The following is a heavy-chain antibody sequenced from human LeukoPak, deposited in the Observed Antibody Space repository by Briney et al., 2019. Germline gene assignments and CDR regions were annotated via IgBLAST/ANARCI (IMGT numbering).Heavy chain of an antibody. CDR1: GGSFSGYY. CDR2: INHSGST. Sequence: PSETLSLTCAVYGGSFSGYYWSWIRQPPGQGLEWIGEINHSGSTNYNPSLKSRVTISVDTSKNQFSLKLSSVTAADTAVYYCARGPSRYCSGGSCYSAIVYWGQGTLVTVSS. J-gene: IGHJ4*02. D-gene: IGHD2-15*01. CDR3: ARGPSRYCSGGSCYSAIVY. V-gene: IGHV4-34*01.